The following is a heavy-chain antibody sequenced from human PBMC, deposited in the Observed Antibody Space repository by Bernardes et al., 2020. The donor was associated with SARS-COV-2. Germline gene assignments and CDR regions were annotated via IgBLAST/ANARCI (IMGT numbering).Heavy chain of an antibody. D-gene: IGHD2-2*01. CDR1: GGSISSSSYY. CDR2: IYYSGST. V-gene: IGHV4-39*01. CDR3: ARQVPSTIFFNWFDP. Sequence: SETLSLTCTVSGGSISSSSYYWGWIRQPPGKGLEWIGSIYYSGSTYYNPSLKSRVTISVDTSRNQFSLKLSSVTAADTAVYYCARQVPSTIFFNWFDPWGQGTLVTVSS. J-gene: IGHJ5*02.